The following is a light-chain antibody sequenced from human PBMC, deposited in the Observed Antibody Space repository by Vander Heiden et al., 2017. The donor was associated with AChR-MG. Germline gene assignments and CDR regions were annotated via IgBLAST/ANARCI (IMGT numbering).Light chain of an antibody. CDR1: QSVSSY. CDR2: DAS. Sequence: EIVLTQSPATLSLSPGERATLSCRASQSVSSYLAWYQQKPGQAPRLLIYDASNRATGIPARFSGSGSGTDFTLTISSLEPEDFAVYYCQQRGNWLTFGPRTKVDIK. J-gene: IGKJ3*01. V-gene: IGKV3-11*01. CDR3: QQRGNWLT.